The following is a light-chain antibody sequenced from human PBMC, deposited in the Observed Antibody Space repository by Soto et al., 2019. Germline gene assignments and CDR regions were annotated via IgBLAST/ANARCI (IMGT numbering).Light chain of an antibody. J-gene: IGKJ1*01. CDR3: VQFSHFPRT. CDR1: QSLVYSDGNTY. CDR2: QIS. Sequence: DIVLTQTPLSSPVTLGQPASISCRSSQSLVYSDGNTYLSWLQQRPGQPPRLLIYQISNRFSGVPDSFSSTGAGTDFTLKISRVEAEDVGVYSWVQFSHFPRTFGQGTKVEIK. V-gene: IGKV2-24*01.